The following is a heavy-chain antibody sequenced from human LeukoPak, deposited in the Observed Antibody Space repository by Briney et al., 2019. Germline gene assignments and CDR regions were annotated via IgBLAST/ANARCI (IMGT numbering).Heavy chain of an antibody. J-gene: IGHJ4*02. CDR2: MNLDGREE. CDR3: ARDDGFSSYSY. Sequence: PGGSLRLSCAASGFTFSSYWMTWVRQAPGKGLEWVANMNLDGREEYYVDSVKGRFTISRDNAKNSLYLQMNSLTAEDTAVYYCARDDGFSSYSYWGQGALVTVSS. D-gene: IGHD3/OR15-3a*01. V-gene: IGHV3-7*01. CDR1: GFTFSSYW.